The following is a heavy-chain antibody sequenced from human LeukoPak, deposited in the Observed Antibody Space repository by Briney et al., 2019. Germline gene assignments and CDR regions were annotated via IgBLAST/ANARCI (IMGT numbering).Heavy chain of an antibody. Sequence: SETLSLTCTVSGGSISSSSYYWGWIRQPPGKGLEWIGSIYYSGSTYYNPSLKSRVTISVDTSKNQFSLKLSSVTAADTAVCYCARQRGSSDFWSGYYKLDAFDIWGQGTMVTVSS. D-gene: IGHD3-3*01. CDR1: GGSISSSSYY. CDR2: IYYSGST. V-gene: IGHV4-39*01. J-gene: IGHJ3*02. CDR3: ARQRGSSDFWSGYYKLDAFDI.